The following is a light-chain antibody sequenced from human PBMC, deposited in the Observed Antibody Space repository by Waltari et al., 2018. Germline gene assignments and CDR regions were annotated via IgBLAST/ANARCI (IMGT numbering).Light chain of an antibody. CDR1: ALPRQY. CDR3: QSADTSDTWL. CDR2: KDS. Sequence: SSELTQPPSVSVSPGQTAKIPCSGDALPRQYVYWYQQKTGQAPVLLIYKDSERPSGIPERFSGSSSGTIVTLTISGVQAEDEADYYCQSADTSDTWLFGGGTKLTVL. V-gene: IGLV3-25*03. J-gene: IGLJ3*02.